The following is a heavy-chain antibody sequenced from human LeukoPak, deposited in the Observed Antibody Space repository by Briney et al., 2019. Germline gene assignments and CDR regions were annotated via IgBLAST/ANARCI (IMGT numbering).Heavy chain of an antibody. Sequence: PSETLSLTCTVSGGSISSGGYYWRWIRQHPGKGLEWIAYIYYSGSTYYNPSLKSRVTISVDTSKNQFSLKLSSVTAADTAVYYCARVPDYGDYEGNFDYWGQGTLVTVSS. V-gene: IGHV4-31*03. CDR3: ARVPDYGDYEGNFDY. J-gene: IGHJ4*02. CDR1: GGSISSGGYY. CDR2: IYYSGST. D-gene: IGHD4-17*01.